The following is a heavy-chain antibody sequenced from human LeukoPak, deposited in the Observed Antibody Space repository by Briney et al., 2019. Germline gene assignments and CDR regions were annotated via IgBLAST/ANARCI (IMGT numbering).Heavy chain of an antibody. Sequence: GGSLRLSCAASGFTFSSYAMSWVRQAPGKGLEWVSAISGSGGSTYYADSVKGRFTISRDNSKNTLYLQMNSLRAEDTAVYYCAKGSNAYYDFWSGFLNWFDPWGQGTLVTVSS. CDR1: GFTFSSYA. CDR2: ISGSGGST. V-gene: IGHV3-23*01. J-gene: IGHJ5*02. D-gene: IGHD3-3*01. CDR3: AKGSNAYYDFWSGFLNWFDP.